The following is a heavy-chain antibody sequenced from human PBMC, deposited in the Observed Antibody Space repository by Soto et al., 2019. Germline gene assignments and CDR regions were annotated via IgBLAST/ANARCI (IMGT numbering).Heavy chain of an antibody. J-gene: IGHJ5*02. D-gene: IGHD3-10*01. CDR2: MNPNSGNT. V-gene: IGHV1-8*01. Sequence: QVQLVQSGAEVKKPGASVKVSCKASGYTFTSYDINWVRQATGQGLEWMGWMNPNSGNTGYAQKFQGKSTMTRNTSLSTAYMELSSLRSEDTAVYYCAGGGYYYGSGSYYKPWGQGTLVPVSS. CDR3: AGGGYYYGSGSYYKP. CDR1: GYTFTSYD.